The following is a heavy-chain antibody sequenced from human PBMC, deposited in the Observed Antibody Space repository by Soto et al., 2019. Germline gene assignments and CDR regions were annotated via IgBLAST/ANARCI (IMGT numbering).Heavy chain of an antibody. J-gene: IGHJ5*02. CDR2: IKQDGSEK. V-gene: IGHV3-7*01. CDR1: GFTFSSYW. CDR3: AREELWFGENWFDP. D-gene: IGHD3-10*01. Sequence: GGSLRLSCAASGFTFSSYWTSWVRQAPGKGLEWVANIKQDGSEKYYVDSVKGRFTISRDNAKNSLYLQMNSLRAEDTAVYYCAREELWFGENWFDPWGQGTLVTVSS.